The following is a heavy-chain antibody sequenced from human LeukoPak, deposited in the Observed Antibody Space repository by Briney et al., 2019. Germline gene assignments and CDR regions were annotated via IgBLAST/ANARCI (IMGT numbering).Heavy chain of an antibody. CDR2: IYIGGST. D-gene: IGHD1-26*01. CDR1: GFTVSSNY. J-gene: IGHJ4*02. Sequence: GGSLRLSCSASGFTVSSNYMSWVRQAPGEGLEWVSVIYIGGSTYYADSVKGRFTISRDSSKNTLFLQMNSLRAEDTAVYYCARGPIVGVTGDYWGQGTLVTVSS. V-gene: IGHV3-66*01. CDR3: ARGPIVGVTGDY.